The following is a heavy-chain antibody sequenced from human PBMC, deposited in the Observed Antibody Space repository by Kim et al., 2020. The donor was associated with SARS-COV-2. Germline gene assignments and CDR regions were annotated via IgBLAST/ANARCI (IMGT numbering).Heavy chain of an antibody. V-gene: IGHV1-8*01. D-gene: IGHD2-21*01. CDR3: ARSIVVVGWAAFDI. CDR1: GYTFTSYD. Sequence: ASVKVSCKASGYTFTSYDINWVRQATGQGLEWMGWMNPNSGNTGYAQKFQGRVTMTRNTSISTAYMELSSLRSEDTAVYYCARSIVVVGWAAFDIWGQGTMVTVSS. J-gene: IGHJ3*02. CDR2: MNPNSGNT.